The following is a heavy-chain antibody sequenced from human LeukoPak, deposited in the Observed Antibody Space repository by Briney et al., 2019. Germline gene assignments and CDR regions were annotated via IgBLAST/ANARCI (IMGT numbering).Heavy chain of an antibody. D-gene: IGHD1-26*01. V-gene: IGHV4-59*12. CDR1: GRSISTTY. CDR2: VHYSGST. CDR3: ARGGNSGSYFLLD. J-gene: IGHJ4*02. Sequence: SETLSLTCSVSGRSISTTYWSWIRQPPGKGLEWIGYVHYSGSTNYNPSLNSRVTISVDTSKNQFSLPLSSVTAADTAVYYCARGGNSGSYFLLDWGQGTLVTVTS.